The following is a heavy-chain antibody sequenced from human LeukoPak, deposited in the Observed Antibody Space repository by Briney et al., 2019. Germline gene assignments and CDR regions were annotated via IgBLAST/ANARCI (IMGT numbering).Heavy chain of an antibody. CDR1: GYSISSGYY. V-gene: IGHV4-38-2*02. J-gene: IGHJ5*02. D-gene: IGHD6-13*01. CDR3: ARDTGSSWYSGWFDP. Sequence: SETLSLTCTVSGYSISSGYYWGWIRQPPGKGLEWIGSIYHSGSTYYNPSLKSRVTISVDTSKNQFSLKLSSVTAADTAVYYCARDTGSSWYSGWFDPWGQGTLVTVSS. CDR2: IYHSGST.